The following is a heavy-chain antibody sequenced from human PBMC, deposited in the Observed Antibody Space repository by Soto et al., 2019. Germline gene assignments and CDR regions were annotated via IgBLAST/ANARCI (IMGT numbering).Heavy chain of an antibody. CDR2: ISYDGSKK. CDR1: GFPFTRYA. V-gene: IGHV3-30*04. D-gene: IGHD3-16*01. Sequence: QVQLVESGGGVVQPGGSLGLSCAGSGFPFTRYAMHWVRQAPGKGLECVAVISYDGSKKYYAGSVKGRFTIYRDNSKNTVSLQLNSLTIEDTACYYCARGIASAPYYDPEVWCEGTTVSVSS. J-gene: IGHJ6*04. CDR3: ARGIASAPYYDPEV.